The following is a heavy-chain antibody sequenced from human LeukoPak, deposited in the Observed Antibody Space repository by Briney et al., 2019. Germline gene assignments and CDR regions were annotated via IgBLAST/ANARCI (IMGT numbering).Heavy chain of an antibody. CDR1: GFTFSTFW. V-gene: IGHV3-7*01. CDR2: IQQDGSEK. Sequence: GGSLRLSCAASGFTFSTFWMSWVRQAPGKGLEWVANIQQDGSEKYYVDSVKGRFTISRDNAKNSLYLQMNSLRAEDTAVYYCAREDSSGPGEDYWGQGTLVTVSS. D-gene: IGHD3-22*01. CDR3: AREDSSGPGEDY. J-gene: IGHJ4*02.